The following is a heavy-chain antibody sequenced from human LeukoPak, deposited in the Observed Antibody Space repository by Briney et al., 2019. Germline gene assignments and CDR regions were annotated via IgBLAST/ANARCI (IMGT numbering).Heavy chain of an antibody. CDR3: VKNPNELWSFFGF. J-gene: IGHJ4*02. Sequence: GGSLRLSCSASGFTFSAYSMHWVRQAPGKGLEYVSGITSNGGSTDYADSVKGRFTISRDNSKNTLYLQMSSLRAEDTAVYHCVKNPNELWSFFGFWGQGTLVTVSS. CDR1: GFTFSAYS. D-gene: IGHD3-16*01. V-gene: IGHV3-64D*06. CDR2: ITSNGGST.